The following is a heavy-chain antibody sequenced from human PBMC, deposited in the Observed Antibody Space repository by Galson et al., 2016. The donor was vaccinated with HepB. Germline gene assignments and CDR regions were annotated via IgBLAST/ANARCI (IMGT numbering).Heavy chain of an antibody. CDR3: AREYHWFDP. CDR1: GDSVSSNSAA. V-gene: IGHV6-1*01. D-gene: IGHD2-2*01. Sequence: CAISGDSVSSNSAAWNWIRQSPSRGLEWLGRTYYRSKWNYDYAASMEGRITIRPDTTKNQFSLQLTSVTPEDTAIYYCAREYHWFDPWGQGTPVIVSS. CDR2: TYYRSKWNY. J-gene: IGHJ5*02.